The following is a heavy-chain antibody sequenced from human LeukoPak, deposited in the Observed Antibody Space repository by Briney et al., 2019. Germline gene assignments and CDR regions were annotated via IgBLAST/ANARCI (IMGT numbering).Heavy chain of an antibody. CDR2: IYYSGST. CDR3: ARGRYSSLFFDY. Sequence: SETLSLTCTVSGGSISSYYWSWIRQPPGKGLEWIGYIYYSGSTNYNPSLKSRVTISVDTSKNQFSLKLSSETAADTAVYYCARGRYSSLFFDYWGQGTLVTVSS. CDR1: GGSISSYY. J-gene: IGHJ4*02. D-gene: IGHD6-19*01. V-gene: IGHV4-59*01.